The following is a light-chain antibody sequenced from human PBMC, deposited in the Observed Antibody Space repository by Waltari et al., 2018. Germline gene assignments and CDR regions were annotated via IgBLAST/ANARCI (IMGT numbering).Light chain of an antibody. CDR3: QQYNDWST. J-gene: IGKJ2*01. CDR1: QSISDW. CDR2: DAS. V-gene: IGKV1-5*01. Sequence: DIQMTQSPSTLSASVGDTVTITCRASQSISDWLAWYKQKPGKAPKLLIYDASTLESGVPSRFSGSGSGTEFTLTISSLQPDDFATYYCQQYNDWSTFGQGTKLEI.